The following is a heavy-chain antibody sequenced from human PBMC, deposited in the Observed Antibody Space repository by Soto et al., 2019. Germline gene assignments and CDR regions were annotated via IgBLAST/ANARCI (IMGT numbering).Heavy chain of an antibody. Sequence: GSLRLSCAASGFTVISTYMSWFRHAPLKGLEWVSAISGSGGRTYYADSVKGRFTISRDNSKDTLYLQMNSLRAEDTAAYYCAKAPRTYDFPYYFDYWGQGTLVTVSS. J-gene: IGHJ4*02. CDR3: AKAPRTYDFPYYFDY. CDR2: ISGSGGRT. V-gene: IGHV3-23*01. D-gene: IGHD3-3*01. CDR1: GFTVISTY.